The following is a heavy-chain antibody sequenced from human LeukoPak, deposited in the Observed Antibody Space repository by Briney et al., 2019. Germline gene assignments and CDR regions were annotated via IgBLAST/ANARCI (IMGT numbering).Heavy chain of an antibody. CDR1: GGSISSSSYY. CDR3: SLGSGSYLDY. Sequence: SETLSLTCTVSGGSISSSSYYWGWIRQPPGKGLEWIGSIYYSGSTYYNPSLKSRVTISVDTSKNQFSLKLSPVTAADTAVYYCSLGSGSYLDYWGQGTLVTVSS. CDR2: IYYSGST. V-gene: IGHV4-39*01. D-gene: IGHD3-10*01. J-gene: IGHJ4*02.